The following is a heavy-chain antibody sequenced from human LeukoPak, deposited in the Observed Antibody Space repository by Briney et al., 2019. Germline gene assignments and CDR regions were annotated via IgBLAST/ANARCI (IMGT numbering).Heavy chain of an antibody. CDR1: GFTFDDYA. CDR3: AKDFDGSGSS. CDR2: ISWNSGSI. Sequence: PGRSLRLSCAASGFTFDDYAMHWVRQAPGKGLEWVSGISWNSGSIGYADSVKGRFTISRDNAKDSLYLQMNSLRAEDTALYYCAKDFDGSGSSWGQGTLVNVSS. V-gene: IGHV3-9*01. J-gene: IGHJ4*02. D-gene: IGHD3-10*01.